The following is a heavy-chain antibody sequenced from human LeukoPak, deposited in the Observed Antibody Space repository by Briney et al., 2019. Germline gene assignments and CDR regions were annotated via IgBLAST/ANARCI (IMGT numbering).Heavy chain of an antibody. CDR3: ARGPSLDAFDI. CDR1: GFTFSSYA. Sequence: GGSLRLSCAASGFTFSSYAMHWVRQAPGKGLEWVAVISYDGSNKYYADSVKGRFTISRDNSKNTLYLQMNSLRAEDTAVYYCARGPSLDAFDIWGQRTMVTVSS. CDR2: ISYDGSNK. V-gene: IGHV3-30*04. J-gene: IGHJ3*02.